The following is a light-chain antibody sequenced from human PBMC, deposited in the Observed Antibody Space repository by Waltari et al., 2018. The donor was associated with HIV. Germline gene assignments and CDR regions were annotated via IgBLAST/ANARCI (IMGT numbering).Light chain of an antibody. CDR3: AAWDDSRNAHVV. CDR1: NPNIVSNS. CDR2: SSN. V-gene: IGLV1-44*01. Sequence: QSVLTQPPSASGTPGQRVTISSSGSNPNIVSNSVNWYQQLPGTAPKLLIYSSNQRPLGVPDRFSGSKSGTSASLAISGLQSEDEADYYCAAWDDSRNAHVVFGGGTKLTVL. J-gene: IGLJ2*01.